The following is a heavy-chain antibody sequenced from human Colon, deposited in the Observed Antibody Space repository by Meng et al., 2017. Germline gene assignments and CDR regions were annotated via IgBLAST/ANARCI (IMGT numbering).Heavy chain of an antibody. CDR3: ARHGGYYQDF. CDR2: IYYSGST. Sequence: QRQLQGSGPGLVKPSETLSLTCTVSGGSISSSSYYWGWIRQPPGKGLEWIGSIYYSGSTYYNPSLKSRVTISVDTSKNQFSLKLSSVTAADTAVYYCARHGGYYQDFWGQGTLVTVSS. D-gene: IGHD4-23*01. CDR1: GGSISSSSYY. J-gene: IGHJ4*02. V-gene: IGHV4-39*07.